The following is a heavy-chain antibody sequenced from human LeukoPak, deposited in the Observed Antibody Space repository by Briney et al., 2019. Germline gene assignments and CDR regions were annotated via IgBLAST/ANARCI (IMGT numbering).Heavy chain of an antibody. CDR1: GVPISSDH. Sequence: PSETLSLPCTVSGVPISSDHWNWIRQPPGKGLEWIGCIYYSGRTHYSPPLKSRVSISVDMSKSQCSLRLTSVTAADTAVYYCARKNDFDIWGQGTVVSVSS. D-gene: IGHD2/OR15-2a*01. CDR3: ARKNDFDI. J-gene: IGHJ3*02. CDR2: IYYSGRT. V-gene: IGHV4-59*01.